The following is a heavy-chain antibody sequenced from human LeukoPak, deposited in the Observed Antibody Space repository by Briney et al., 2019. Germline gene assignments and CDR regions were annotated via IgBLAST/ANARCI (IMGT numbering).Heavy chain of an antibody. CDR2: IYYTGST. CDR1: GGSISSGDYY. V-gene: IGHV4-30-4*01. J-gene: IGHJ4*02. CDR3: ARGSTGPDY. D-gene: IGHD3-9*01. Sequence: PSQTLSPTCTVSGGSISSGDYYWSWIRQPPGKGLEWIGYIYYTGSTYYNPSLKSRVTISIDTSKNQFSLNLNSVTAADTAVYYCARGSTGPDYWGQGTLVTVSS.